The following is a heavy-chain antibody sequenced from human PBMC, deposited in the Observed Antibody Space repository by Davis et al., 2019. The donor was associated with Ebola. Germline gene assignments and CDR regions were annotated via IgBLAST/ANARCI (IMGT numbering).Heavy chain of an antibody. Sequence: GGSLRLSCAASGFTFSSYGMHWVRQAPGKGLEWVAVLSYDGSNKYYADSVKGRFTISRDNSKNTLYLQMNSLSAEDTAVYYCAKGGLYDFWCGYPYYYYYGMDVWGKGTTVTVSS. V-gene: IGHV3-30*18. D-gene: IGHD3-3*01. CDR3: AKGGLYDFWCGYPYYYYYGMDV. J-gene: IGHJ6*04. CDR1: GFTFSSYG. CDR2: LSYDGSNK.